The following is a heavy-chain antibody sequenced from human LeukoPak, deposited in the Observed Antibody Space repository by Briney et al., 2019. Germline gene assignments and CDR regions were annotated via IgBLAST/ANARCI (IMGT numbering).Heavy chain of an antibody. J-gene: IGHJ2*01. Sequence: GGSLRLSCAASGFTFSSYAMHWVRQAPGKGLEWVAVISYDGSNKYYADSVKGRFTISRDNSKNTLYLQMNSLRAEDTAVYYCARDPESSGYYWYFDLWGRGTLVTVSS. CDR1: GFTFSSYA. CDR2: ISYDGSNK. CDR3: ARDPESSGYYWYFDL. D-gene: IGHD3-22*01. V-gene: IGHV3-30-3*01.